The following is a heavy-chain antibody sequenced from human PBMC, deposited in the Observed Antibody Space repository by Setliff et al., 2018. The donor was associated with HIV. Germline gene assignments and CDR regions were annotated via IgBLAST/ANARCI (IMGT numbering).Heavy chain of an antibody. D-gene: IGHD3-3*01. CDR2: ISGSGGSP. V-gene: IGHV3-23*01. CDR1: GFTFSSFA. CDR3: ARVRLYNTALDY. J-gene: IGHJ4*02. Sequence: PGGSLRLSCAASGFTFSSFAMTWVRQAPGKGLEWVSTISGSGGSPYYTDSVKGRFTISRDNSKNTLFLQMNRLRPEDAAVYYCARVRLYNTALDYWGQGTLVTVSS.